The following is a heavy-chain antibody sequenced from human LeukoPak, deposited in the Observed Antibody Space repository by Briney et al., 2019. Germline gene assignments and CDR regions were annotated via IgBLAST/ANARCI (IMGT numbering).Heavy chain of an antibody. J-gene: IGHJ4*02. V-gene: IGHV3-23*01. CDR1: GFTFSSYA. CDR2: ISGSGAGT. Sequence: PGGSLRLSCAASGFTFSSYAMSWVRQAPGKGLEWVSAISGSGAGTYYADSVKGRFTISRDNSKSTLYLQMNSLRAEDTAVFYCAKEGYSSDPYYFDYWGQGTLVTVSS. CDR3: AKEGYSSDPYYFDY. D-gene: IGHD6-19*01.